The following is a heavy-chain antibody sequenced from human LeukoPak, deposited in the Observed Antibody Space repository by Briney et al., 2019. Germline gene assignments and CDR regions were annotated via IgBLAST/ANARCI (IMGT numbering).Heavy chain of an antibody. CDR1: GGSISGYY. J-gene: IGHJ4*02. V-gene: IGHV4-59*01. CDR2: IYYSGST. D-gene: IGHD4-17*01. CDR3: ARDRYGDPFDY. Sequence: SETLSLTCTVSGGSISGYYWSWIRQPPGKGLEWIGYIYYSGSTNYNPSLKSRVTISVDTSKNQFSLKLSSVTAADTAVYYCARDRYGDPFDYWGQGTLVTVSS.